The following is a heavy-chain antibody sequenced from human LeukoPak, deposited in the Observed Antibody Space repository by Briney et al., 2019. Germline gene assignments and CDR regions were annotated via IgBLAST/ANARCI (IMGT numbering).Heavy chain of an antibody. D-gene: IGHD3-10*01. Sequence: GGSLRLSCAASGFTFSSYGMHWVRQAPGKGLEWVAFIRYDGSNKYYADSVKGRFTISRDNSKNTLYLQMNSLRAEDTAVYYCAKDHISFGGLGDAFDIWGQGTMVTVSS. J-gene: IGHJ3*02. CDR3: AKDHISFGGLGDAFDI. CDR2: IRYDGSNK. CDR1: GFTFSSYG. V-gene: IGHV3-30*02.